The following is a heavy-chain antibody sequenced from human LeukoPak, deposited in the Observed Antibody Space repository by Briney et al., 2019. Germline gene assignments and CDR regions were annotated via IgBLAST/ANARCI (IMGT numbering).Heavy chain of an antibody. CDR2: INPNSLIP. Sequence: GASVTVSYRASGYTLSDYDINWVRHAPGQGLEYMGWINPNSLIPGYARKFRGRVPLPMDTSIRTAYMELSGLTYDDTAIYYCARVKPVPTVSFDRWGQGTLVTVSS. CDR3: ARVKPVPTVSFDR. V-gene: IGHV1-8*01. J-gene: IGHJ5*02. D-gene: IGHD4-17*01. CDR1: GYTLSDYD.